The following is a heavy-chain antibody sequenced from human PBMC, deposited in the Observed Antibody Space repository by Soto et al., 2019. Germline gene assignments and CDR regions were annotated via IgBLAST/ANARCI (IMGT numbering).Heavy chain of an antibody. CDR3: ATNYGSGSTHFDY. CDR1: RGTFGYNT. V-gene: IGHV1-69*02. J-gene: IGHJ4*02. D-gene: IGHD3-10*01. CDR2: VIPMVGMS. Sequence: QVQLVQSGAEVKKPGSSVKVSCTASRGTFGYNTISWVRQAPGQGLEWMGRVIPMVGMSSYAQKFQGRLTITADKSTSTVYMVLNSLRPEDTAVYYCATNYGSGSTHFDYWGQGTLVTVSS.